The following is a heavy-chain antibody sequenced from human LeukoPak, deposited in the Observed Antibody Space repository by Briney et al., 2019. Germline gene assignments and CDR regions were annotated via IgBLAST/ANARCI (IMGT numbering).Heavy chain of an antibody. CDR3: ARDNYDFWSGYSFDY. V-gene: IGHV4-38-2*02. Sequence: SETLSLTCTVSGYSISSGYYWGWIRQPPGKGLEWIGSIYHSGSSYYNPSLKSRVTISVDTSKNQFSLKLSSVTAADTAVYYCARDNYDFWSGYSFDYWGRGTLVTVSS. CDR1: GYSISSGYY. CDR2: IYHSGSS. J-gene: IGHJ4*02. D-gene: IGHD3-3*01.